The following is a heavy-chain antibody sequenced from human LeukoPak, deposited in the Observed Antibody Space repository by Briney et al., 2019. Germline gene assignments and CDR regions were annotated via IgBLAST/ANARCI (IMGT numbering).Heavy chain of an antibody. CDR1: GFTFSGSA. D-gene: IGHD1-7*01. CDR2: ISASGYST. J-gene: IGHJ4*02. Sequence: RAGGSLRLSCAASGFTFSGSAMQWVRQAPGKGLEWVSAISASGYSTYYADSVKGRFTISRDNSKKTLYLQMNSLRAEDTAIFYCAKDVYNWNFYFDYWGQGTLVTVSS. CDR3: AKDVYNWNFYFDY. V-gene: IGHV3-23*01.